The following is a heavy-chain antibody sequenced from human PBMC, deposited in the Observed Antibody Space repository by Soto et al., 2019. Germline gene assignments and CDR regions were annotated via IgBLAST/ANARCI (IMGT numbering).Heavy chain of an antibody. Sequence: SETLSLTCTVSGGSISSSSYYWGWIRQPPGKGLEWIGSIYYSGSTYYNPSLKSRVTISVDTSKNQFSLKLSSVTAADTAVYYCATPYPIYSGYDSQWYAFDIWGQGTMVTVSS. D-gene: IGHD5-12*01. CDR2: IYYSGST. V-gene: IGHV4-39*01. CDR1: GGSISSSSYY. J-gene: IGHJ3*02. CDR3: ATPYPIYSGYDSQWYAFDI.